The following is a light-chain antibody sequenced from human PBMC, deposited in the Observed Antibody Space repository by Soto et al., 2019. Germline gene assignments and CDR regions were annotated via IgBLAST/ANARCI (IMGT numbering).Light chain of an antibody. Sequence: QSALTEPACVSVSPGQSITISCTGSSSDVGSYSLVSWYQQHPGKAPKLMIYEGSKRPSGVSYRFSGSKSGNTASLTISGLQAEDEADYYCCSYAGRSTYVLGTGTKVTVL. J-gene: IGLJ1*01. CDR3: CSYAGRSTYV. CDR1: SSDVGSYSL. V-gene: IGLV2-23*01. CDR2: EGS.